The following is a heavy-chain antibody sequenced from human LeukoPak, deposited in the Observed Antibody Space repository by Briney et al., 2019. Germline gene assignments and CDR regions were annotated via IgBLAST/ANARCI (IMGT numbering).Heavy chain of an antibody. CDR2: VSSSSSYI. D-gene: IGHD6-13*01. Sequence: GGSLRLSCAASGFSFSIYSMNWVRQAPGKGLEWVSSVSSSSSYIYYADSVKGRFTISRDNAKNSLYPQMNSLRAEDTAVYYCAREGAAGYYFDYWGQGTLVTVSS. J-gene: IGHJ4*02. CDR3: AREGAAGYYFDY. V-gene: IGHV3-21*01. CDR1: GFSFSIYS.